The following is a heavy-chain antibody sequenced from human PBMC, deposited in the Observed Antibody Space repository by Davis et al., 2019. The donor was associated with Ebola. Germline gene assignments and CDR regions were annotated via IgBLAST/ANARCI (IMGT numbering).Heavy chain of an antibody. CDR3: ARQESLYGSSDY. J-gene: IGHJ4*02. D-gene: IGHD2/OR15-2a*01. Sequence: GESLKISCKGSGYTFTSYWIGWVRQTPAKGLEWMGIIYPGDSDTRYSPSFEGQVTISVDRSISTAYLQWSSLKASDIAMYYCARQESLYGSSDYWGQGTPVTVSS. V-gene: IGHV5-51*01. CDR1: GYTFTSYW. CDR2: IYPGDSDT.